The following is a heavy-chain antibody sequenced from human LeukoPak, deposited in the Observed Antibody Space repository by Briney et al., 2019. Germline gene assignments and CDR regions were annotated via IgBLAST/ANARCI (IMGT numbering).Heavy chain of an antibody. CDR3: AKDLSMIVVVTLGY. CDR2: ISGSGGST. V-gene: IGHV3-23*01. Sequence: GGSLRLSCVASGFTFSSYAMSWVRQAPGKGLEWVSAISGSGGSTYYADSVKGRFTISRDNSKNTLYLQMNSLRAEDTAVYYCAKDLSMIVVVTLGYWGQGTLVTLSS. CDR1: GFTFSSYA. J-gene: IGHJ4*02. D-gene: IGHD3-22*01.